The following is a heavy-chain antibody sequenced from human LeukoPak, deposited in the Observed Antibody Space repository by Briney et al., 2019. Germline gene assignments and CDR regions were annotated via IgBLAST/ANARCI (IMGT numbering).Heavy chain of an antibody. V-gene: IGHV4-31*03. Sequence: PSQTLSLTCTVSGGSISSGGYYWSWIRQHPGKGLEWIGYIYYSGSTYYNPSLKSRVTISVDTSKNQFSLKLSSVTAADTAVCYCARICSTSCYVGARYYGMDVWGQGTTVTVSS. D-gene: IGHD2-2*01. J-gene: IGHJ6*02. CDR1: GGSISSGGYY. CDR3: ARICSTSCYVGARYYGMDV. CDR2: IYYSGST.